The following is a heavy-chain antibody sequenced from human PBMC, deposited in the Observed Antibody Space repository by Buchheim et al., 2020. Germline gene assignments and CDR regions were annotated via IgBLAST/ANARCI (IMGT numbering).Heavy chain of an antibody. Sequence: QVQLQESGPGLVKPSETLSLTCTVSGGSISSYYWSWIRQPPGKGLEWIRYIYYSGSTNYNPSLKSRVTISVDTSKNQFSLKLSSVTAAGTAVYYCARAGLSDDFWSGYYANPSALDYWGQGTL. J-gene: IGHJ4*02. D-gene: IGHD3-3*01. V-gene: IGHV4-59*01. CDR3: ARAGLSDDFWSGYYANPSALDY. CDR1: GGSISSYY. CDR2: IYYSGST.